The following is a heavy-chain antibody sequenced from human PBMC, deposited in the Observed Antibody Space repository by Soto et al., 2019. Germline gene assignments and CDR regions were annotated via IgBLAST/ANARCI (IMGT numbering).Heavy chain of an antibody. D-gene: IGHD2-2*02. CDR2: INSDGSTT. CDR3: ARVACSSTSCYRGAFDI. CDR1: GFTFSSYW. J-gene: IGHJ3*02. V-gene: IGHV3-74*01. Sequence: EVQLVESGGGLVQPGGSLRLSCAASGFTFSSYWMHWVRQAPGKGLVWVSRINSDGSTTSYADSVKGRFTISRDNAKNTLYLQINSLRAEDTAAYYCARVACSSTSCYRGAFDIWGQGTMVTVSS.